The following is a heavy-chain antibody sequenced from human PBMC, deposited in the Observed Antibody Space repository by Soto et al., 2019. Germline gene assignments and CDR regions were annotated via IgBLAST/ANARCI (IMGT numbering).Heavy chain of an antibody. CDR3: ARVPGYSIGDF. CDR1: GYTFTGYA. J-gene: IGHJ2*01. Sequence: ASVKVSCKASGYTFTGYAMHWVRQAPGQRLEWMGWINAGNGNTNYAQKLQGRVTMTTDTSTSTAYMELRSLRSDDTAVYYCARVPGYSIGDFWGRGTLVTVSS. D-gene: IGHD2-21*01. V-gene: IGHV1-3*01. CDR2: INAGNGNT.